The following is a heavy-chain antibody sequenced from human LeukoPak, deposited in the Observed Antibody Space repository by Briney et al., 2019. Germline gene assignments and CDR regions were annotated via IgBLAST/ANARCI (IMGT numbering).Heavy chain of an antibody. V-gene: IGHV5-51*01. CDR2: IYPGDSDN. CDR1: GFSFTGYW. D-gene: IGHD6-19*01. Sequence: NHGESLKISCKGSGFSFTGYWIAWVRQIPGKGLEWMGIIYPGDSDNRYSPTFQGPVTISADQSISTAYLHCDSLKASGTAMVYCARAHTRGWSGDYWGQGTLVTVSS. J-gene: IGHJ4*02. CDR3: ARAHTRGWSGDY.